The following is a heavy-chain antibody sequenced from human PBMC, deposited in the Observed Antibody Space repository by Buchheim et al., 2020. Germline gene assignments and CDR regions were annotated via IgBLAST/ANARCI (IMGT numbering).Heavy chain of an antibody. CDR2: INTNTGNP. V-gene: IGHV7-4-1*02. D-gene: IGHD2-2*01. CDR1: GYTFTSYA. Sequence: QVQLVQSGSELKKPGASVKVSCKASGYTFTSYAMNWVRQAPGQGLEWMGWINTNTGNPTYAQGFTGRFVFSLDTSVSTAYLQISSLKAEDTAVYYCARFGEEDIVVVPAASLYYYYYGMDVWGQGTT. J-gene: IGHJ6*02. CDR3: ARFGEEDIVVVPAASLYYYYYGMDV.